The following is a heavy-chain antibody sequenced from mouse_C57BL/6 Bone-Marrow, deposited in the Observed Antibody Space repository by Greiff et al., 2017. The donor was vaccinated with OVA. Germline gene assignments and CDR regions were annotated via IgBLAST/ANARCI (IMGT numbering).Heavy chain of an antibody. CDR1: GYTFTSYW. J-gene: IGHJ3*01. CDR3: AIHDGYYVRFAY. Sequence: QVQLQQSGAELVKPGASVKVSCKASGYTFTSYWMHWVKQRPGQGLEWIGRIHPSDSDTNYNQKFKGKATLTVDKSSSTAYMQLSSLTSVDSAVYYCAIHDGYYVRFAYWGQGTLVTVSA. CDR2: IHPSDSDT. V-gene: IGHV1-74*01. D-gene: IGHD2-3*01.